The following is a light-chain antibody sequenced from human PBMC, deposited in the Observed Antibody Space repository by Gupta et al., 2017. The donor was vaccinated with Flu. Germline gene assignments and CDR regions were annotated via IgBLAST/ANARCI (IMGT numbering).Light chain of an antibody. CDR2: EGS. CDR1: SSDVGSYNL. V-gene: IGLV2-23*01. Sequence: QSSLTPPASVSASPGPSITLSCTGTSSDVGSYNLVSWYQQHPGKAPKLMIYEGSKRPSGVSNSFSGSKSGNTAALTISGLQAEDETDYYCCSYAGSSTVVFGGGTKLTVL. J-gene: IGLJ2*01. CDR3: CSYAGSSTVV.